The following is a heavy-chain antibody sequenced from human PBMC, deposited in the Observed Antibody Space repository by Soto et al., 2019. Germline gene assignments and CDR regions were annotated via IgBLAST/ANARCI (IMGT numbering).Heavy chain of an antibody. Sequence: GGSLRLSCAASGFTFSSYAMSWVRQAPGQGLEWVSVISGSGGNTYYADSVKGRFTISRDNSKNTLYLQTNSLRVEDTAVYYCAKPNLYCSSTSCYDYWGQGALVTV. J-gene: IGHJ4*02. CDR3: AKPNLYCSSTSCYDY. CDR1: GFTFSSYA. V-gene: IGHV3-23*01. D-gene: IGHD2-2*01. CDR2: ISGSGGNT.